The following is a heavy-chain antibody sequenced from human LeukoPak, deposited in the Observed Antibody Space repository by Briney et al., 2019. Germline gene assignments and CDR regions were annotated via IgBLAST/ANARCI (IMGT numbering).Heavy chain of an antibody. CDR1: GFTFSNYW. D-gene: IGHD3-22*01. V-gene: IGHV3-74*01. CDR3: ARDLGQYYDTSDNWFDP. CDR2: INSDGINT. Sequence: GGSLRLSCAASGFTFSNYWMHWVRQAPGKGLVWVSRINSDGINTSYADPVKGRFTISRDNAKNTLNLQMNSLRAEDTAVYYCARDLGQYYDTSDNWFDPWGQGTLVTVSS. J-gene: IGHJ5*01.